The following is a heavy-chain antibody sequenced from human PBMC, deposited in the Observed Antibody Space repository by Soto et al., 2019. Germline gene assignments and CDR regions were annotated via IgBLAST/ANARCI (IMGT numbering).Heavy chain of an antibody. D-gene: IGHD2-2*01. CDR1: SAPVSSSTYT. Sequence: QLQLQESGPGLVKPSETLSLTCTVSSAPVSSSTYTGGWIRQPPGKGLEWIGSIYYSGSTYYNPSINSRVTVCVDESKHQFSLKVTYVTAADTAVYYCARLHGYCISSSCHGHYAMDVWGQGTTVTVSS. J-gene: IGHJ6*01. CDR3: ARLHGYCISSSCHGHYAMDV. CDR2: IYYSGST. V-gene: IGHV4-39*01.